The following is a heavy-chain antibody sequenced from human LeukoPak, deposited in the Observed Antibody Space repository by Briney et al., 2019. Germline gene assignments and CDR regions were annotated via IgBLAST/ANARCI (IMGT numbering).Heavy chain of an antibody. CDR2: INSDGSST. Sequence: GGSLRLSCAASGFTFSSYAMSWVRQAPGKGLVWVSRINSDGSSTSYADSVKGRFTISRDNAKNTLYLQMNSLRAEDTAVYYCARAPRHYYYGMDVWGQGTTVTVSS. CDR3: ARAPRHYYYGMDV. CDR1: GFTFSSYA. J-gene: IGHJ6*02. V-gene: IGHV3-74*01.